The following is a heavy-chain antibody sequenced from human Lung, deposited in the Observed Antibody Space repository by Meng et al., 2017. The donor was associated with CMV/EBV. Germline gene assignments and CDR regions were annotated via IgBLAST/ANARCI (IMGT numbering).Heavy chain of an antibody. CDR1: GDSITNHNW. CDR3: LRRSGGSV. J-gene: IGHJ1*01. D-gene: IGHD3-10*01. CDR2: IPHRGSS. V-gene: IGHV4-4*02. Sequence: QVQLRESGLALGMPSETLSLTCAFSGDSITNHNWWAWVRQPPGKGLEWIGEIPHRGSSAYNPSLKSRVSMSIDKSKNQFSLKLTSVTAADTAVYHCLRRSGGSVWGQGTLVTVSS.